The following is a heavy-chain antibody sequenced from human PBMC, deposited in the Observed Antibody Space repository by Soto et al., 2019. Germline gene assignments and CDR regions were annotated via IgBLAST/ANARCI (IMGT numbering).Heavy chain of an antibody. V-gene: IGHV1-18*01. J-gene: IGHJ4*02. CDR1: CYTFTSYG. CDR2: ISPNSGVT. Sequence: QVQLFQSEGEVRQPGASVKLSCMASCYTFTSYGIIWVRQAPGQALVWMGYISPNSGVTTYAQNLQGTLTKNKDTSTMTAYMELRSLSSDYTAVDYCVREMWTRIGPPNFFDYWGLGALVTVSS. D-gene: IGHD2-21*01. CDR3: VREMWTRIGPPNFFDY.